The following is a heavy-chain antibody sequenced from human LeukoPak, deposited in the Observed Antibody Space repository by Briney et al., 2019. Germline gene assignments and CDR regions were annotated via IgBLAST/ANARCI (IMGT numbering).Heavy chain of an antibody. V-gene: IGHV3-30*18. Sequence: PGGSLRLSWAAAEFTFSSYGMHWVRQAPGKVRDWVACISYEGSNKYYADSVKGRFTISRDTSKNTLYLQMNSLRAEDTAVYYCAKDDGIPGEVLDYWGQGTLVPVSS. D-gene: IGHD1-20*01. J-gene: IGHJ4*02. CDR2: ISYEGSNK. CDR1: EFTFSSYG. CDR3: AKDDGIPGEVLDY.